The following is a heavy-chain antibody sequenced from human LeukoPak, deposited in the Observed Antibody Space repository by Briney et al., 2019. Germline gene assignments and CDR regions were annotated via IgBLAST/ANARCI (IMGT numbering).Heavy chain of an antibody. Sequence: GGSLRLSCAASGFTFSSCSMNWVRQAPGKGLEWVSYISSSSTIYYADSVKGRFTISRDNAKNSLYLQMNSLRAEDTAVYYCARDRDGSYFVDAFDIWGQGTMVTVSS. CDR1: GFTFSSCS. V-gene: IGHV3-48*01. CDR3: ARDRDGSYFVDAFDI. D-gene: IGHD1-26*01. CDR2: ISSSSTI. J-gene: IGHJ3*02.